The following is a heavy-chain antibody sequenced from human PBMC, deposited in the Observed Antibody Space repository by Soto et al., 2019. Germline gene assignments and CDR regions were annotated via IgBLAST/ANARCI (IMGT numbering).Heavy chain of an antibody. J-gene: IGHJ4*02. Sequence: ASVKASCKASGYTFTSYYMHWVRQAPGQGLEWMGIINPSGGSTSYAQKFQGRVTMTRDTSTSTVYMELSSLRSEDTAVYYCARDTERIQLFDYWGQGTLVTVSS. CDR2: INPSGGST. D-gene: IGHD5-18*01. CDR3: ARDTERIQLFDY. CDR1: GYTFTSYY. V-gene: IGHV1-46*01.